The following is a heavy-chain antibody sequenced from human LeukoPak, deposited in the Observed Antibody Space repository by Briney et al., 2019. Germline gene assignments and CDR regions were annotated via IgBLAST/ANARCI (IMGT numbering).Heavy chain of an antibody. CDR2: ISDNGDTT. CDR3: AKDSLYISNPDY. D-gene: IGHD6-13*01. Sequence: GGSLRLSCAAPGFTFSNYAMAWVRQAPGKGLEWVSTISDNGDTTYYADSVKGRFTISRDNSKNTMYMQMNSLRAEDTAVYYCAKDSLYISNPDYWGQGTLVTVSS. CDR1: GFTFSNYA. V-gene: IGHV3-23*01. J-gene: IGHJ4*02.